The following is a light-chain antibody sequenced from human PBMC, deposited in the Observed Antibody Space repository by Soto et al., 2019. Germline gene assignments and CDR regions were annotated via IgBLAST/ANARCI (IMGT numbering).Light chain of an antibody. CDR2: DAS. Sequence: EIVLTHSPATLSLSPGERATLSCRASQSISSYLAWYQQKPDQAPRLLIYDASNRATGIPARFSGSGSVTDFTLTISSLEPEDFAVYYCHQRSTWPFTFGPGTKVDIK. CDR3: HQRSTWPFT. V-gene: IGKV3-11*01. J-gene: IGKJ3*01. CDR1: QSISSY.